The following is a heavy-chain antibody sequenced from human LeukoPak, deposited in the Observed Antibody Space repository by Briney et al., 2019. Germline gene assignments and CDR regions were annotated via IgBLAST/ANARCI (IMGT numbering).Heavy chain of an antibody. J-gene: IGHJ4*02. CDR1: DGAITGYY. CDR2: ISYSGST. D-gene: IGHD6-25*01. V-gene: IGHV4-59*01. CDR3: ARGYSTGWTYYFDY. Sequence: PSETLSLTCTVSDGAITGYYWGWIRQPPGKGLEWIGHISYSGSTNYNPSLKSRVTISVDTSKNHFSLKLNSVTAADTAVYYCARGYSTGWTYYFDYWGQGAPVTVSS.